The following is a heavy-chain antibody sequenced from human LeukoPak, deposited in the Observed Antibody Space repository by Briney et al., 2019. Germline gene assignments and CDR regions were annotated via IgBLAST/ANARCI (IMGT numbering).Heavy chain of an antibody. V-gene: IGHV3-48*01. J-gene: IGHJ5*02. CDR1: GFTLSSHL. CDR2: INNDGLTM. Sequence: GGSLRLSCAASGFTLSSHLMNWVRQAPGKGLEWISYINNDGLTMYYADSVRGRFTISRDNSKNTLYLQMNSLRAEDTAVYYCARVETWFGNDNWFDPWGQGTLVTVSS. CDR3: ARVETWFGNDNWFDP. D-gene: IGHD3-10*01.